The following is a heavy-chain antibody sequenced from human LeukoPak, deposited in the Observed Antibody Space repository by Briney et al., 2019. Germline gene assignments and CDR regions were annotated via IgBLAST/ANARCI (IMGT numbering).Heavy chain of an antibody. V-gene: IGHV1-18*04. CDR2: ISAYNGDT. J-gene: IGHJ6*02. Sequence: ASVKVSCKASGNNFTSFGVSWVRQAPGQGLEYMGWISAYNGDTTYAPKFRGRVTMTTDTSTSTVYMELRSLRSDDTAAYYCARFLWFGELFVWGQGTTVTVSS. D-gene: IGHD3-10*01. CDR3: ARFLWFGELFV. CDR1: GNNFTSFG.